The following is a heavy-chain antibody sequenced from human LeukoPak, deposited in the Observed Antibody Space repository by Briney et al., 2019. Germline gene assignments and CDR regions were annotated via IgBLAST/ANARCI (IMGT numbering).Heavy chain of an antibody. Sequence: GRSLRLSCAASGFTVSDNYTSWVRQAPGKGLEWVSAISGGGSTYYADSVKGRFIISRDNSKNTVYLQLNSLRAEDTAVYYCARGGDTIGSIRSPFDIWGRGTMVTVSS. CDR1: GFTVSDNY. J-gene: IGHJ3*02. CDR2: ISGGGST. CDR3: ARGGDTIGSIRSPFDI. V-gene: IGHV3-53*01. D-gene: IGHD3-22*01.